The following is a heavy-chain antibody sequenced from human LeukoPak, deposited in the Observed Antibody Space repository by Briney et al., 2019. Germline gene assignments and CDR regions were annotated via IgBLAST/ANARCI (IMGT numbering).Heavy chain of an antibody. V-gene: IGHV1-24*01. D-gene: IGHD6-13*01. CDR1: GYKITELS. CDR2: FDPEDGEK. J-gene: IGHJ6*03. CDR3: ARAEQNLPGIAAAGTGLVYYYYYYMDV. Sequence: APVKVSCKVSGYKITELSIHWVRQAPGKGLEWVGGFDPEDGEKFYAQNFQGRVTMTEDTSADTAYMEVSSLRSEDTAVYYCARAEQNLPGIAAAGTGLVYYYYYYMDVWGKGTTVTVSS.